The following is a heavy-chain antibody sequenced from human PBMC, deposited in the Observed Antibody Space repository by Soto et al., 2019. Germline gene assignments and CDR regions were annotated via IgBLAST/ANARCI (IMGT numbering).Heavy chain of an antibody. CDR3: ASPAGYSSSWSGYYYYYGMDV. D-gene: IGHD6-13*01. J-gene: IGHJ6*02. Sequence: LGESLKISCKGSGYSFTSYWISWVRQMPGKGLEWMGRIDPSDSYTNYSPSFQGHVTISADKSISTAYLQWSSLKASDTAMYYCASPAGYSSSWSGYYYYYGMDVWGQGTTVTVSS. V-gene: IGHV5-10-1*01. CDR1: GYSFTSYW. CDR2: IDPSDSYT.